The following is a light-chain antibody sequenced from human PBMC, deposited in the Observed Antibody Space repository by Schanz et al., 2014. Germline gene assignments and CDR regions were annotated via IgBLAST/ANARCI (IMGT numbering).Light chain of an antibody. Sequence: QSVLTQPPSVSGAPGQRVTISCTGSSSNIGAGYDVHWYQQLPGTAPELLIYGNKNRPSGVPARFSGSKSGTSGSLDISGLQSEDEGDYYCATWDDSLNGWVFGGGTKLTVL. CDR1: SSNIGAGYD. J-gene: IGLJ3*02. V-gene: IGLV1-40*01. CDR2: GNK. CDR3: ATWDDSLNGWV.